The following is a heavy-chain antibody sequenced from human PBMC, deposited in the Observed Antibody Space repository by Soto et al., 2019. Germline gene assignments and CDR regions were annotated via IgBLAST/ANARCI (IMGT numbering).Heavy chain of an antibody. Sequence: GGSLRLSCAASGFTVSRNYVSWVRQAPGKGLAWVSLSYSGGTTDYADSVKGRFTISRDNSKNTLYLQMNSLRLDDSSTYYCAKDRGGDCPDNSCYFGADYWGQGALVTVSS. CDR1: GFTVSRNY. CDR2: SYSGGTT. J-gene: IGHJ4*02. V-gene: IGHV3-53*05. CDR3: AKDRGGDCPDNSCYFGADY. D-gene: IGHD2-2*01.